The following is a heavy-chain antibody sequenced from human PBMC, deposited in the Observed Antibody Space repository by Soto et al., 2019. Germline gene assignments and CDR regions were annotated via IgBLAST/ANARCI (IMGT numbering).Heavy chain of an antibody. J-gene: IGHJ5*01. CDR1: GFTFSSYA. V-gene: IGHV3-30*04. Sequence: GGSLRLSCAASGFTFSSYAMYWVRQAPGKGLEWVSVISYDGSNKYYADSVKGRFTISRDNSKNTLYLQMNSLRAEDTAGYYCARDEVPTVGATPGRRGNWFDPWGQGTLVTVSS. D-gene: IGHD1-26*01. CDR3: ARDEVPTVGATPGRRGNWFDP. CDR2: ISYDGSNK.